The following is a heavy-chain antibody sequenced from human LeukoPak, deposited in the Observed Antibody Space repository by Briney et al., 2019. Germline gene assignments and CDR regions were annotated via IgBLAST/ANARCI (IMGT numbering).Heavy chain of an antibody. D-gene: IGHD6-19*01. CDR1: GFTFSSYG. V-gene: IGHV3-33*01. CDR3: TTDMAVAGIDY. J-gene: IGHJ4*02. CDR2: IWFDGSNK. Sequence: PGGSLRLSCAASGFTFSSYGMHWVRQAPGKGLEWLAIIWFDGSNKYYADSVKGRFTISRDNSKNTLYLQMNSLKTEDTAVYYCTTDMAVAGIDYWGQGTLVTVSS.